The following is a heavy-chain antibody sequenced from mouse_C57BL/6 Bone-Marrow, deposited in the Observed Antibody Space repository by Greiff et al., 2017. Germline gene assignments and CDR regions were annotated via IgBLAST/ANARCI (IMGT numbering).Heavy chain of an antibody. CDR3: ARDLIYYGNYGFAY. CDR1: GYTFTIYW. Sequence: QVQLQQPGAELVKPGASVKLSCKASGYTFTIYWMHWVKQRPGQGLEWIGMIHPNSGSTNYNEKFKSKATLTVDKSSSTAYMQLSSLTSEDSAVYYCARDLIYYGNYGFAYWGQGTLVTVSA. V-gene: IGHV1-64*01. J-gene: IGHJ3*01. CDR2: IHPNSGST. D-gene: IGHD2-1*01.